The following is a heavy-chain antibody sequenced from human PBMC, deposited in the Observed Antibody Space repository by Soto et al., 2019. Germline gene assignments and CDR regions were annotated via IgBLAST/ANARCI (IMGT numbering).Heavy chain of an antibody. D-gene: IGHD1-26*01. CDR2: ISGSGGST. Sequence: GGSLRLSCAASGFTFSSYAMSWVRQAPGKGLEWVSAISGSGGSTYYADSVKGRFTISRDNSKNTLYLQMNSLRAEDTAVYYCAKGVGATTTLYYFDYWGQGTLVTVSS. CDR1: GFTFSSYA. CDR3: AKGVGATTTLYYFDY. V-gene: IGHV3-23*01. J-gene: IGHJ4*02.